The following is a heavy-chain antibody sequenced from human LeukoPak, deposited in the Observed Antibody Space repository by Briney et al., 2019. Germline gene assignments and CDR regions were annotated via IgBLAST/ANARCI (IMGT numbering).Heavy chain of an antibody. J-gene: IGHJ4*02. V-gene: IGHV4-39*07. D-gene: IGHD6-19*01. Sequence: SETLSLTCSVSGGSISSSNYYWGWIRQPPEKGLEWIGSVFYSGTTYYNPSLKSRVTISVDTSKNQFSLKLSSVTAADTAVYYCARSSGVAGTPYYFDYWGQGTLVTVSS. CDR1: GGSISSSNYY. CDR3: ARSSGVAGTPYYFDY. CDR2: VFYSGTT.